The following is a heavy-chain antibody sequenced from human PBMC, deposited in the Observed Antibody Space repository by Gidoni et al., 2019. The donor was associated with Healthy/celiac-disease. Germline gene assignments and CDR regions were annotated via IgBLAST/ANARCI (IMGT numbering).Heavy chain of an antibody. CDR2: INSDGSST. Sequence: EVQLVESGGGFVQPGGSLSLSCAASGFPFSSYWRHWVRQVPGKGLVRVSRINSDGSSTSYADSVKGRFTISRDNAKNTLYRQMNSLRAEDTAVYYCARALGGFYYDSSGYYCDYLGQGTLVTVSS. CDR1: GFPFSSYW. D-gene: IGHD3-22*01. J-gene: IGHJ4*02. V-gene: IGHV3-74*01. CDR3: ARALGGFYYDSSGYYCDY.